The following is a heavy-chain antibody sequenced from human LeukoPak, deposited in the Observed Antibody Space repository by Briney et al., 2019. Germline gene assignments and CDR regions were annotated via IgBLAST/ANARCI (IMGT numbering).Heavy chain of an antibody. V-gene: IGHV3-20*04. CDR3: AGGGGWY. CDR2: INWNGGST. D-gene: IGHD2-15*01. Sequence: GGPVRLSCAASGFTFDDYDMSWVRQAPGKGLEWVSDINWNGGSTGYADSVKGRFTISRDNAKNSLYLQMNSLRAEDTALYYCAGGGGWYWGQGTLVTVSS. CDR1: GFTFDDYD. J-gene: IGHJ4*02.